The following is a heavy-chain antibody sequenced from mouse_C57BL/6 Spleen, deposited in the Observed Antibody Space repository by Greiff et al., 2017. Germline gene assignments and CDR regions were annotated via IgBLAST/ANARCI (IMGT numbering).Heavy chain of an antibody. J-gene: IGHJ1*03. Sequence: QVQLQQPGAELVKPGASVKMSCKASGYTFTSYWITWVKQRPGQGLEWIGDIYPGSGSTNYNEKFKSKATLTVDTSSSTAYMQLSSLTSEDSAVYYCARDDDGYWYFDVWGTGTTVTVSS. CDR1: GYTFTSYW. CDR2: IYPGSGST. CDR3: ARDDDGYWYFDV. V-gene: IGHV1-55*01. D-gene: IGHD2-3*01.